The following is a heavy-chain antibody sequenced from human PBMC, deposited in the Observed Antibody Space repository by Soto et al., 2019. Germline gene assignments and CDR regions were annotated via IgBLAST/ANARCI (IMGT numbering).Heavy chain of an antibody. CDR3: ARHESSGWGHYVNLKYNWFDP. V-gene: IGHV5-10-1*03. CDR2: IDPSDSYT. J-gene: IGHJ5*02. D-gene: IGHD3-10*01. CDR1: GYSFTSYW. Sequence: EVQLVQSGAEVKKPGESLRISCKGSGYSFTSYWISWVRQMPGKGLEWMGRIDPSDSYTNYSPSFQGHVTISADKSISTAYLQWSSLKASDTAMYYCARHESSGWGHYVNLKYNWFDPWGQGTLVTVSS.